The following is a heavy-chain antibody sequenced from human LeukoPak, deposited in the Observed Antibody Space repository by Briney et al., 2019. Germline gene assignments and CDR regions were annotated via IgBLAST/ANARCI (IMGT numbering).Heavy chain of an antibody. J-gene: IGHJ4*02. D-gene: IGHD3-16*02. V-gene: IGHV3-66*01. CDR1: GFSVSNYY. CDR2: MYTGGGR. Sequence: GGSLRLSCAASGFSVSNYYMSWVRQPPGKGLEWVSVMYTGGGRYYGDSVKGRFTISRDNSKNTVFLQMNSLRAEDTAVYYCAKDAYVWGSYRYSYRGQGTLVTVSS. CDR3: AKDAYVWGSYRYSY.